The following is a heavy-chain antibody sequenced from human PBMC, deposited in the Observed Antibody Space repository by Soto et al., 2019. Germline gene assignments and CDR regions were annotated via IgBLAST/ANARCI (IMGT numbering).Heavy chain of an antibody. D-gene: IGHD1-26*01. CDR1: GGSISSSSYY. CDR2: IYYSGST. V-gene: IGHV4-39*02. CDR3: ARDRLGATGGFGFYYYYGMDV. J-gene: IGHJ6*02. Sequence: PSETLSLTCTVSGGSISSSSYYWGWIRQPPGKGLEWIGSIYYSGSTYYNPSLKSRVTISVDTSKNQFSLKLSSVTAADTAVYYCARDRLGATGGFGFYYYYGMDVWGQGTTVTV.